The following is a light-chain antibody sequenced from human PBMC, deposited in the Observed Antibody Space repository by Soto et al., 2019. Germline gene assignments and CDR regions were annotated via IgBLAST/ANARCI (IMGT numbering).Light chain of an antibody. CDR2: AAS. J-gene: IGKJ2*02. Sequence: DIQMTQSPSSLSASVGDRVTITFRASQGIRNDVGWYQQKAGKVPKRLISAASNLQREVPSRFSGSGSGTEFTLTISSLQPEDFATYYCLQHNSYPRTFGQGTRLEIK. CDR1: QGIRND. CDR3: LQHNSYPRT. V-gene: IGKV1-17*01.